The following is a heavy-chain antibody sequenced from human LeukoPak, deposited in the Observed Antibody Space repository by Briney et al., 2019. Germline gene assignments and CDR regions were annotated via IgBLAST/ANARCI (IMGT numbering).Heavy chain of an antibody. Sequence: PGGSLRLSCAASGFTFSSYAMHWVRQAPGKGLEYVSAISSNGGSTYYANSVKGRCTISRDNSKNTLYLQMGSLRAEDMAVYYCAREGGIVVVPAATNVYFDYWGQGTLVTVSS. J-gene: IGHJ4*02. CDR1: GFTFSSYA. V-gene: IGHV3-64*01. CDR2: ISSNGGST. CDR3: AREGGIVVVPAATNVYFDY. D-gene: IGHD2-2*01.